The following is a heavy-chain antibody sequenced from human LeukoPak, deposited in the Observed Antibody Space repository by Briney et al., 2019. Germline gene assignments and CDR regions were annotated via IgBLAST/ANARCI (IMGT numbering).Heavy chain of an antibody. J-gene: IGHJ2*01. D-gene: IGHD3-9*01. CDR2: VNPNSGHT. CDR3: ARDWGDWLLSRWYFDL. CDR1: GYTFTSYD. V-gene: IGHV1-8*01. Sequence: ASVKVSCKASGYTFTSYDINWVRQATGQGLEWMGWVNPNSGHTGFAQKFQGRVSMTSNTSISTAYMEVRSLRSEDTAVYYCARDWGDWLLSRWYFDLWGRGTLVTVSS.